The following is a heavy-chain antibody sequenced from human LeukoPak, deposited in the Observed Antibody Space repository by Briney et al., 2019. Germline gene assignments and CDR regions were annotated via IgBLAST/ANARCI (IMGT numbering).Heavy chain of an antibody. CDR3: ARRGDYYDSSGYYPPYYYYYMDV. D-gene: IGHD3-22*01. CDR2: INPNSGGT. J-gene: IGHJ6*03. Sequence: ASVKVSCKASGYTFTGYYMHWVQQAPGQGLEWMGWINPNSGGTNYAQKFQGRVTMTRDTSISTAYMELSRLRSDDTAVYYCARRGDYYDSSGYYPPYYYYYMDVWGKGTTVTVSS. V-gene: IGHV1-2*02. CDR1: GYTFTGYY.